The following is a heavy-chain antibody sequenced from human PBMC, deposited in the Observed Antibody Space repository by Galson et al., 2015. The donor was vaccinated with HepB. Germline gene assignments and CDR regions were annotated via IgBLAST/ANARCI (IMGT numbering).Heavy chain of an antibody. CDR2: INSDGSRT. CDR3: ARGSAWIAAAGTLDY. J-gene: IGHJ4*02. D-gene: IGHD6-13*01. V-gene: IGHV3-74*01. CDR1: GFTFSSYW. Sequence: SLRLSCAASGFTFSSYWMHWVRQAPGKGRVWVSRINSDGSRTTYADSVKGRFTISRDNAKNKLYVQMNSLRAEDTAVYYCARGSAWIAAAGTLDYWGQGTLVTVSS.